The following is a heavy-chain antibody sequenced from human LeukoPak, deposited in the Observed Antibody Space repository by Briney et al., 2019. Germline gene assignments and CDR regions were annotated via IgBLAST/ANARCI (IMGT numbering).Heavy chain of an antibody. Sequence: ASVRVSCKASGYTFTSYDINWVRQATGQGLEWMGWMNPNSGDTRYAQKFQGRVTITRNTSLSTAYMELSSLRSEDTAVYYCARGGGVLDIWGQGTMVTVSS. J-gene: IGHJ3*02. CDR2: MNPNSGDT. V-gene: IGHV1-8*03. CDR1: GYTFTSYD. D-gene: IGHD3-10*01. CDR3: ARGGGVLDI.